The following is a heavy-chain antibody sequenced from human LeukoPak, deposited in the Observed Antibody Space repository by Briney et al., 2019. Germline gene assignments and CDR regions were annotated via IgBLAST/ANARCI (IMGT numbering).Heavy chain of an antibody. CDR2: INSDGSST. D-gene: IGHD2-2*01. CDR1: GFTFSSYW. CDR3: ASLGYCSSTSCPDY. V-gene: IGHV3-74*01. J-gene: IGHJ4*02. Sequence: PGGSLRLSCAASGFTFSSYWMHWVRQAPGKGLVWVSRINSDGSSTSYADSVEGRFTISRDNAKNTLYLQMNSLRAEDTAVYYCASLGYCSSTSCPDYWGQGTLVTVSS.